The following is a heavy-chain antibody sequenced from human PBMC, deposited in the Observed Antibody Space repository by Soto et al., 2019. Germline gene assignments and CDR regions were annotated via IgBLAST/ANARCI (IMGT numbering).Heavy chain of an antibody. CDR3: ARWGTTGGLDV. D-gene: IGHD3-16*01. Sequence: QVQLVESGGGVDQPGTSLRLSCVGSGFTFRSCVIHWVRQAPGKGLEWVALTSYDGSNKDYGDSVKGRFTISRDNSRNTVDLQMDSLRREDTALYYCARWGTTGGLDVWGQGTLVSVSS. V-gene: IGHV3-33*05. CDR1: GFTFRSCV. J-gene: IGHJ1*01. CDR2: TSYDGSNK.